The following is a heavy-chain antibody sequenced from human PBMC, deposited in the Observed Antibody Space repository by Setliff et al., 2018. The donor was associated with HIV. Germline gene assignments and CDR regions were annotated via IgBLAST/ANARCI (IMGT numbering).Heavy chain of an antibody. J-gene: IGHJ2*01. Sequence: PSETLSLTCTVSGGSISSYYWNWIRQPAGKGLEWIGRVYASAYSNYNPSLKSRVTMSVDTSQNQFSLKLRSVNAADTAVYYCARDWVTRSNYYGSGSPWYFDFWGRGILVTSPQ. CDR2: VYASAYS. CDR3: ARDWVTRSNYYGSGSPWYFDF. D-gene: IGHD3-10*01. CDR1: GGSISSYY. V-gene: IGHV4-4*07.